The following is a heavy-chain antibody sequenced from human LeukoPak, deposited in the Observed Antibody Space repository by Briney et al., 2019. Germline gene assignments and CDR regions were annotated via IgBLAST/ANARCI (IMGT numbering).Heavy chain of an antibody. CDR3: AKDDGVEGIVVVDYYYGMDV. J-gene: IGHJ6*02. Sequence: GGSLRLSCAASGFTFSSYGMHWVRQAPGKGLEWVAVISYDGSNKYYADSVKGRFTISRDNSKNTLYLQMNSLRAEDTAVYYCAKDDGVEGIVVVDYYYGMDVWGQGTTVTVSS. CDR1: GFTFSSYG. D-gene: IGHD2-2*01. CDR2: ISYDGSNK. V-gene: IGHV3-30*18.